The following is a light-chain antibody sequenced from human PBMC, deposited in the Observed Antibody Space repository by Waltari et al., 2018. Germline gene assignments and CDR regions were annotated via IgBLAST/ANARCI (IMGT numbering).Light chain of an antibody. V-gene: IGKV3-20*01. CDR3: QKYDFLPAT. CDR1: QGVDKY. J-gene: IGKJ1*01. Sequence: EIVLTQSPGTLSLSPGERATLSCRASQGVDKYLAWYQQRPGQAPRLRLYHTSIRATGIPDRVSGSVYGTDFSLTISRLEPEDFAVYYCQKYDFLPATFGQGTTVEIK. CDR2: HTS.